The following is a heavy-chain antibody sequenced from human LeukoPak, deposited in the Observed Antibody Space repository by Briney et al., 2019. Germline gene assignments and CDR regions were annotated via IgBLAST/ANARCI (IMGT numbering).Heavy chain of an antibody. D-gene: IGHD3-16*01. CDR1: GFTSADYA. Sequence: GGPLRLPCAPSGFTSADYAMHWVRLAPRKGLEWVSGLSWNSGSIGYADSVKGRFTITRDNAKNSVYLQMNSLKDEDMALYYCVKDAGGGTGLFDFWGQGALVTVSS. V-gene: IGHV3-9*02. J-gene: IGHJ4*02. CDR2: LSWNSGSI. CDR3: VKDAGGGTGLFDF.